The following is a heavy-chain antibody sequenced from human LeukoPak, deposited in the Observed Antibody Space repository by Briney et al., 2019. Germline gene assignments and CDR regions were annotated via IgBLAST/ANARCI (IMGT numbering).Heavy chain of an antibody. Sequence: ASVKVSCKASGYNISSYGISWVRQAPGQGLEWMGWISAYNGNTKYVEKFQGRVSMTTDTSTRIVYMDLRSLRSDDTAVYYCARGGGYNDYWGQGTLVTVSS. D-gene: IGHD5-24*01. J-gene: IGHJ4*02. V-gene: IGHV1-18*01. CDR1: GYNISSYG. CDR2: ISAYNGNT. CDR3: ARGGGYNDY.